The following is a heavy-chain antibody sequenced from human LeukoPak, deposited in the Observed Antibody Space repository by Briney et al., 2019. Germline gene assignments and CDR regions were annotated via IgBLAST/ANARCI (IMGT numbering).Heavy chain of an antibody. Sequence: SVKISCKASGYTFISYGISWVRQAPGQGLEWMGRIIPIFGIANYAQKFQGRVTITADKSTSTAYMELSSLRSEDTAVYYCARDPFDYWGQGTLVTVSS. CDR2: IIPIFGIA. V-gene: IGHV1-69*04. CDR3: ARDPFDY. J-gene: IGHJ4*02. CDR1: GYTFISYG.